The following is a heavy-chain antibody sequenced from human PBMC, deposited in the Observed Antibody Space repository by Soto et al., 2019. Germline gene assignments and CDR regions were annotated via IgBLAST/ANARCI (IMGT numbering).Heavy chain of an antibody. J-gene: IGHJ4*02. D-gene: IGHD5-12*01. CDR3: ARDSVEMATIPVDY. CDR2: ISAYNGNA. CDR1: GYTFTSCG. Sequence: ASVKVSCKASGYTFTSCGISWVRQAPGQGLEWMGCISAYNGNANYAQKLQGRVTMTTDTSTSTAYMELRSLRSDDTAVDYCARDSVEMATIPVDYWGQGTLVTVSS. V-gene: IGHV1-18*04.